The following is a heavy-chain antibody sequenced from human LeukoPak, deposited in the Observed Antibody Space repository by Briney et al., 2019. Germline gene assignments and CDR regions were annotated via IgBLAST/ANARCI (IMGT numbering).Heavy chain of an antibody. CDR3: AKEPVTTDYYYYMDV. J-gene: IGHJ6*03. V-gene: IGHV3-30*02. Sequence: GGFLRLSCAASGFTFSSYGMHWVRQAPGKGLEWVAFIRYDGSNKYYADSVKGRFTISRDNSKNTLYLQMDSLRAEDTAVYYCAKEPVTTDYYYYMDVWGKGTTVTVSS. CDR1: GFTFSSYG. D-gene: IGHD4-17*01. CDR2: IRYDGSNK.